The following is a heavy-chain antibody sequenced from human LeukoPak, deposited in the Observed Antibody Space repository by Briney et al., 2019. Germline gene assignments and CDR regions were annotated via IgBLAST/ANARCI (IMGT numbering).Heavy chain of an antibody. Sequence: ASVKVSCKASGYTFITFGISWVRQAPGQGLEWMGWISPSSGNTNYAQKSQDRLTMSTDTSTGIAYMQMRSLRSDDTAVYYCARDRVGGYSYGSPDYWGQGTLVTVSS. J-gene: IGHJ4*02. D-gene: IGHD5-18*01. CDR1: GYTFITFG. V-gene: IGHV1-18*01. CDR2: ISPSSGNT. CDR3: ARDRVGGYSYGSPDY.